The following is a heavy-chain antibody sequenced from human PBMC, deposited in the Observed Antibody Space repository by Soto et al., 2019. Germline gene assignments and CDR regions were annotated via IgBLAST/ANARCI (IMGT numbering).Heavy chain of an antibody. J-gene: IGHJ4*02. CDR3: TRGKLNPDF. Sequence: GGSLRLSCTTSGFTFEDYYMSWVRQAPGAGLEWISYVSSSGNYKNYADSVKGRFTISRDNTNNSLHLQMNSVRADDTAMYYCTRGKLNPDFWGQGILVIVSS. CDR2: VSSSGNYK. D-gene: IGHD1-1*01. V-gene: IGHV3-11*05. CDR1: GFTFEDYY.